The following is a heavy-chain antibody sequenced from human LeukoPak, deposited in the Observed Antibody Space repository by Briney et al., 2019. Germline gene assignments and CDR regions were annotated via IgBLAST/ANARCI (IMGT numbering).Heavy chain of an antibody. Sequence: GGSLRLSCSTSGFTFRNYWMSWVRQAPGKGLVWVANIKQDGSEEFYVDSVKGRFTISRDNAKNSLYLQMNSLRAEDTAVYYCAELGITMIGGVWGKGTTVTISS. CDR3: AELGITMIGGV. D-gene: IGHD3-10*02. J-gene: IGHJ6*04. CDR2: IKQDGSEE. CDR1: GFTFRNYW. V-gene: IGHV3-7*01.